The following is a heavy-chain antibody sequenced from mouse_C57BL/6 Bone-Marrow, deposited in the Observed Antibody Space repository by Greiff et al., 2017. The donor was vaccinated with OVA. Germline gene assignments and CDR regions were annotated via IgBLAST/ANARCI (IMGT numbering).Heavy chain of an antibody. CDR3: ARGITTDWYFDV. J-gene: IGHJ1*03. Sequence: VHLVESGPGLVQPSQSLSITCTVSGFSLTSYGVHWVRQPPGKGLEWLGVLWSGGSTDYNAAFISRLSISKDNSKSQVFFKMNSLQADDTAIYYCARGITTDWYFDVWGTGTTVTVSS. D-gene: IGHD2-4*01. V-gene: IGHV2-4*01. CDR2: LWSGGST. CDR1: GFSLTSYG.